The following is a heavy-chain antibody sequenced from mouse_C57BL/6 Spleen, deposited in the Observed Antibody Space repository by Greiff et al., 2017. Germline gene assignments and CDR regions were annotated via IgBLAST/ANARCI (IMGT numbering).Heavy chain of an antibody. CDR3: ASPNWDAGDY. V-gene: IGHV1-50*01. CDR2: MDPSDSYT. J-gene: IGHJ2*01. CDR1: GYTFTSYW. Sequence: QVQLKESGAELVKPGASVKLSCKASGYTFTSYWMQWVKQRPGQGLEWIGEMDPSDSYTNYNQKFKGKATLTVDTSSSTAYMQLRSLTSEDSAVYYCASPNWDAGDYWGQGTTLTVSS. D-gene: IGHD4-1*02.